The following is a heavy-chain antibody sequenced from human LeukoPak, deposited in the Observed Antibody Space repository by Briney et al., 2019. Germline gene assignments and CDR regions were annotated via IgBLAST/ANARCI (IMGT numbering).Heavy chain of an antibody. Sequence: GGSLRLSCAASGFTFSNHGMNWVRQAPGKGLEWVSAISGSGGSTYYADSVKGRFTISRDNSKNTLYLQMNSLRAEDTAVYYCASRSLWFGEFTIFWGQGTLVTVSS. CDR2: ISGSGGST. J-gene: IGHJ4*02. D-gene: IGHD3-10*01. V-gene: IGHV3-23*01. CDR1: GFTFSNHG. CDR3: ASRSLWFGEFTIF.